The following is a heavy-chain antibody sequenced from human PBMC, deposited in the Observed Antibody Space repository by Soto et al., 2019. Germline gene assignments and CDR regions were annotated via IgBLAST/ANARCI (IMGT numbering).Heavy chain of an antibody. Sequence: GSLRLSCAASGLTFVSYSISCVRHSAGKWREWVSSISSSSSYIYYADSVKGRFTISRDNAKNSLYLQMNSLRAEDTAVYYCARDKRYSLFDYWGQGTLVTVS. V-gene: IGHV3-21*01. CDR2: ISSSSSYI. CDR1: GLTFVSYS. J-gene: IGHJ4*02. CDR3: ARDKRYSLFDY. D-gene: IGHD3-9*01.